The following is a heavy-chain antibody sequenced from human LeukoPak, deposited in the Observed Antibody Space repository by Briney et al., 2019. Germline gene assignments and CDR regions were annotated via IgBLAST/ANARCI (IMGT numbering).Heavy chain of an antibody. Sequence: APVKVSCEVSGYTLTELSMHWVRQAPGKGLEWMGGFDPEDGETIYAQKFQGRVTMTEDTSTDTAYMELSSLRSEDTAVYYCAIQKWELTLGGLPGQLDYWGQGTLVTVSS. D-gene: IGHD1-26*01. CDR3: AIQKWELTLGGLPGQLDY. J-gene: IGHJ4*02. V-gene: IGHV1-24*01. CDR2: FDPEDGET. CDR1: GYTLTELS.